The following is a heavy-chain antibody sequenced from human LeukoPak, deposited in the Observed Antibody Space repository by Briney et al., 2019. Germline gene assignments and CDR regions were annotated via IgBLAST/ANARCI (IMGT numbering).Heavy chain of an antibody. D-gene: IGHD5-18*01. CDR2: ISYDGSNK. CDR3: AKVGYSYASYFDY. Sequence: PGGSLRLSCAASGFTFSSYAMHWVRQAPGKGLEWVAVISYDGSNKYYADSVKGRFTISRDNSQNTLYLQMNSLRAEDTAVYYCAKVGYSYASYFDYWGQGTLVTVSS. J-gene: IGHJ4*02. V-gene: IGHV3-30*04. CDR1: GFTFSSYA.